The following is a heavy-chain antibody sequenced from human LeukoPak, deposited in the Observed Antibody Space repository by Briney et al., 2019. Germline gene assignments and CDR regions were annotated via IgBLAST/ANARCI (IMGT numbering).Heavy chain of an antibody. J-gene: IGHJ4*02. Sequence: GGSLRLSCEASGFTFSTFAMIWVRQPPGKGLEWVSSIFPSGGEIHYADSVRGRFTISRDNSKNTLYLQMNSLRAEDTAVYYCAKDRGMFLVGYLDYWGQGTLVTVSS. D-gene: IGHD2-15*01. CDR1: GFTFSTFA. V-gene: IGHV3-23*01. CDR3: AKDRGMFLVGYLDY. CDR2: IFPSGGEI.